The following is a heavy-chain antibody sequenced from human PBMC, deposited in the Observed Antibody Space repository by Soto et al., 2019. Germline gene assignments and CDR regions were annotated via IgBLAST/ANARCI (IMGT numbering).Heavy chain of an antibody. CDR3: AREGWPLLQTGMDV. J-gene: IGHJ6*02. CDR1: GFTFRSYS. Sequence: GGSLRLSCAASGFTFRSYSMNWVRQAPGKGLEWVSYISSSNRTINYADSVKGRFIISRDNAKNSLYLQMHSLRDEDTAVYYCAREGWPLLQTGMDVWGQGTTVTV. D-gene: IGHD2-15*01. CDR2: ISSSNRTI. V-gene: IGHV3-48*02.